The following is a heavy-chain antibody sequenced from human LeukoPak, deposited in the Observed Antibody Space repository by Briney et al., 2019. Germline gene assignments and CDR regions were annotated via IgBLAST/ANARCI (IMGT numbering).Heavy chain of an antibody. CDR3: ATEGRIAFDY. V-gene: IGHV1-18*01. CDR2: ISAYNGNT. D-gene: IGHD6-13*01. Sequence: ASVKVSCKASGYTFTSYGISWVRQAPGQGLEWMGWISAYNGNTNYAQKFQGRVTMTEDTSTDTAYMELSSLRSEDTAVYYCATEGRIAFDYWGQGTLVTVSS. CDR1: GYTFTSYG. J-gene: IGHJ4*02.